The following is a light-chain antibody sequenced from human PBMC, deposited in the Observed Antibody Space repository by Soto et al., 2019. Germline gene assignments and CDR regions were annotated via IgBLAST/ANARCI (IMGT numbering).Light chain of an antibody. CDR1: QSITSSY. CDR3: QQYGSSPLT. CDR2: GAS. V-gene: IGKV3-20*01. J-gene: IGKJ1*01. Sequence: EIVLTQSPGTLSLSPGERATLSCRASQSITSSYLGWHQQKPGQAPMLLIYGASTRASGIPDRFSGSGSGTDFTLTISRLEPEDFAVYYCQQYGSSPLTFGQGTMVEIK.